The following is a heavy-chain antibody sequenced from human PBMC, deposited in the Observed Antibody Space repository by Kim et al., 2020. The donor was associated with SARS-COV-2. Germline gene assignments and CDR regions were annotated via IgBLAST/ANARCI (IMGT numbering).Heavy chain of an antibody. D-gene: IGHD6-13*01. CDR1: GYTFTSYF. CDR3: VISSPGMAPFGS. V-gene: IGHV1-46*01. Sequence: ASVKVSCKASGYTFTSYFTHWVRQAPGQGLEWMAIINPSGDATAYSQRFQGRVTMTRDTSTSTVYMELSSLISEDTAVYYCVISSPGMAPFGSWGQGTQVTVSS. J-gene: IGHJ5*01. CDR2: INPSGDAT.